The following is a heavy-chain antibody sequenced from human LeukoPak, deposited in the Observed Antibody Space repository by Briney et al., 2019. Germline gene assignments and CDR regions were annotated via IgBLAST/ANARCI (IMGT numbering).Heavy chain of an antibody. J-gene: IGHJ4*02. V-gene: IGHV3-9*01. CDR2: ISWNSGSI. CDR3: ARWGDFWSGYPFDY. Sequence: GGSLRLSCAASGFTFDDYAMHWVRQAPGKGLEWVSGISWNSGSIGCADSVKGRFTISRDNAKNSLYLQMNSLRAEDTAVYYCARWGDFWSGYPFDYWGQGTLVTVSS. CDR1: GFTFDDYA. D-gene: IGHD3-3*01.